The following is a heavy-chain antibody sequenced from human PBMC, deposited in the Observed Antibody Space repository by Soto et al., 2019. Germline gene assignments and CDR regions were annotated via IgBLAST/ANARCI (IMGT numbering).Heavy chain of an antibody. J-gene: IGHJ4*02. CDR2: IYYSGGT. V-gene: IGHV4-59*08. D-gene: IGHD3-10*01. CDR1: GGSISSYY. Sequence: SETLSLTCTVSGGSISSYYWSWIRQPPGKGLEWIGYIYYSGGTNYNPSLKSRVTISVDTSKNQFSLKLSSVTAADTAVYYCARHESGDYYGSAYDYWGQGTLVTVSS. CDR3: ARHESGDYYGSAYDY.